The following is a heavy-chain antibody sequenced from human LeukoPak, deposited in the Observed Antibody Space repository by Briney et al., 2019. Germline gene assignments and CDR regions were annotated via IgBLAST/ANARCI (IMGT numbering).Heavy chain of an antibody. V-gene: IGHV3-23*01. D-gene: IGHD2-8*01. J-gene: IGHJ4*02. CDR2: ISETGGTT. CDR1: GFTLSSYA. CDR3: AKDTSIGRYCSNGVCSPFDY. Sequence: QTRGSLRLSCAGSGFTLSSYAMSWVRQAPGKGLEWVSAISETGGTTYDADSVKGRFTISRDNSKSTLYLQMNSLRAEDTAVYYCAKDTSIGRYCSNGVCSPFDYWGQGTLVTVSS.